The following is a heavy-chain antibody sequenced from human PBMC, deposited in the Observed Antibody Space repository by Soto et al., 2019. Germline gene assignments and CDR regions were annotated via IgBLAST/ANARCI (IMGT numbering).Heavy chain of an antibody. Sequence: GGSLRLSCEASGFTFTSDSMTWVRQGPGKGLEWVSSISSHGRDIFYADSVKGRFTISRDNAKDSLHLQMNSLTGEDSAVYYCARGAALAGKLDLWGQGTMVTVSS. CDR2: ISSHGRDI. CDR3: ARGAALAGKLDL. D-gene: IGHD6-19*01. J-gene: IGHJ4*02. V-gene: IGHV3-21*06. CDR1: GFTFTSDS.